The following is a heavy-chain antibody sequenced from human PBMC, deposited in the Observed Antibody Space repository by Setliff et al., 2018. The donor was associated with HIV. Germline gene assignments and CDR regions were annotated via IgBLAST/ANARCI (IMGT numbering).Heavy chain of an antibody. V-gene: IGHV3-48*01. D-gene: IGHD3-22*01. Sequence: GGSLRLSCATSGFTFDSYSIIWVRQAPGKGLEWVSYISGLGGGTIYYADSVRGRFTISRDDAEKSVYLQMNSLRAEDTAVYYCARGGGYDSSGYYYYYYYYYMDVWGKGTTVTVSS. CDR3: ARGGGYDSSGYYYYYYYYYMDV. J-gene: IGHJ6*03. CDR1: GFTFDSYS. CDR2: ISGLGGGTI.